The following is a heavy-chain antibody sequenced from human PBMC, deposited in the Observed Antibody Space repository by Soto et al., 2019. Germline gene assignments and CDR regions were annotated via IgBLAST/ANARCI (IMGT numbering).Heavy chain of an antibody. D-gene: IGHD3-22*01. CDR3: VRVWCGSRGYYRPGYYYYGMDV. V-gene: IGHV1-69*12. J-gene: IGHJ6*02. Sequence: QVQLVQSGAELKKPGSSVKVSCKASGGTFSSYAISWVRQAPGQGLEWMGGIIPSFGTANYAQKFQGRVTITADESTSTAYMELSSLRSEDTAVYYCVRVWCGSRGYYRPGYYYYGMDVWGQGTTATVS. CDR1: GGTFSSYA. CDR2: IIPSFGTA.